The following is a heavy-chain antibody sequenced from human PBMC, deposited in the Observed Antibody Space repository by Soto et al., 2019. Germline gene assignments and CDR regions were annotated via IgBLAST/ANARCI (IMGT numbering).Heavy chain of an antibody. D-gene: IGHD1-7*01. V-gene: IGHV3-53*01. CDR3: TRAAIRGELLEY. CDR1: GFIVSSNY. CDR2: IYTDSNT. Sequence: PGGSLRLSCAASGFIVSSNYMSWVRQAPGKGLEWVSVIYTDSNTYYADSVKGRFTISRHNSKNTLYLQMNSLRVEDTAVYYCTRAAIRGELLEYWGQGTQVTVSS. J-gene: IGHJ4*02.